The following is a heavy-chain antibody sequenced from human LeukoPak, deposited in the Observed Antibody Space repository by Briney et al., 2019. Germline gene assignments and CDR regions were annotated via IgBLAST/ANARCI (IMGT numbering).Heavy chain of an antibody. V-gene: IGHV1-18*01. CDR1: GYTFTSYG. J-gene: IGHJ4*02. CDR3: ARVGFWSGYYSAGEFDY. CDR2: IGAYNGNT. D-gene: IGHD3-3*01. Sequence: ASVKVSCKASGYTFTSYGISWVRQAPGQGLEWMGWIGAYNGNTNYAQKLQGRVTMTTDTSTSTAYMELRSLRSDDTAVYYCARVGFWSGYYSAGEFDYWGQGTLVTVSS.